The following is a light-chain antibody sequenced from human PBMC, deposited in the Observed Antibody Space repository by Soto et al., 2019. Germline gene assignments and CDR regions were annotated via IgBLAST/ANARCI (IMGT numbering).Light chain of an antibody. J-gene: IGKJ1*01. CDR3: QQYGISPRT. Sequence: EIVLTQSPGTLSLSPGERATISCRASQSVSSSYLAWYQQKPGQAPRLFIYGASTRATGVPDRFSGSGSGTDFTLTISRLEPEDFAVYYCQQYGISPRTFGQGTKVDIK. CDR2: GAS. V-gene: IGKV3-20*01. CDR1: QSVSSSY.